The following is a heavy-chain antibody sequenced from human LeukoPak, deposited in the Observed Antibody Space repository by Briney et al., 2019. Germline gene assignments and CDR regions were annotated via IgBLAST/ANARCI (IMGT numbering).Heavy chain of an antibody. V-gene: IGHV4-59*11. CDR3: ARLGVDYDMDV. J-gene: IGHJ6*02. CDR2: IHYSGKA. CDR1: GGSISGHY. Sequence: PSETLSLTCTVSGGSISGHYWTWVRQPPGEGLEWIGQIHYSGKADYNPSLRSRITISVDTSKNQMSLKVTSVTAADTAVYYCARLGVDYDMDVWGQGTTVTVS.